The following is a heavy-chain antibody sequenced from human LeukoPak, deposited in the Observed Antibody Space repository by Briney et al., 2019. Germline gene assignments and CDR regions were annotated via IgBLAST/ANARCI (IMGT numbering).Heavy chain of an antibody. CDR1: GGSISSSSYY. CDR3: ARGHNSGYDRGQFDY. D-gene: IGHD5-12*01. CDR2: IYYSGST. J-gene: IGHJ4*02. V-gene: IGHV4-61*01. Sequence: TSETLSLTCTVSGGSISSSSYYWSWIRQPPGKGLEWIGYIYYSGSTNYNPSLKSRVTISVDTSKNQFSLKLSSVTAADTAVYYCARGHNSGYDRGQFDYWGQGTLVTVSS.